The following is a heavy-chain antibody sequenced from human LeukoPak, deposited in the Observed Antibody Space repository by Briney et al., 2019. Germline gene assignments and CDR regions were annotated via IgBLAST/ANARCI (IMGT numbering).Heavy chain of an antibody. CDR3: AREVPGGSYGSRSYPWFDP. CDR1: GGSISSYY. J-gene: IGHJ5*02. D-gene: IGHD3-10*01. Sequence: SETLSLTCTVSGGSISSYYWSWIRQPPGKGLEWIGYIYYSGSTNYNPSLKSRVTISVDTSKNQFSLKLSSVTAADTAVYYCAREVPGGSYGSRSYPWFDPWGQGTLVTVSS. V-gene: IGHV4-59*01. CDR2: IYYSGST.